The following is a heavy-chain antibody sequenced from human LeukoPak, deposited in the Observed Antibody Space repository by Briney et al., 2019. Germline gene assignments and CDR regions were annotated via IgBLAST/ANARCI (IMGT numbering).Heavy chain of an antibody. J-gene: IGHJ6*02. CDR3: ARDTVGGYGMDV. D-gene: IGHD3-16*01. Sequence: ASVKVSCRASGHTFTGYYMHWVRQAPGQGLEWMGWINPNSGGTNYAQKFQGRATMTRDTSISTAYMELSRLRSDDTAVYYCARDTVGGYGMDVWGQGTTVTVSS. CDR2: INPNSGGT. CDR1: GHTFTGYY. V-gene: IGHV1-2*02.